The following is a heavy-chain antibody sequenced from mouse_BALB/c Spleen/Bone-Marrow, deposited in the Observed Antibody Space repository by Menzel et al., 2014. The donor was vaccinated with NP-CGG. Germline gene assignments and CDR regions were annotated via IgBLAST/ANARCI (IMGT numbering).Heavy chain of an antibody. D-gene: IGHD3-1*01. CDR1: GFTFSYYA. V-gene: IGHV5-9-4*01. CDR3: ARDSSGYFDY. CDR2: ISSGGSYT. J-gene: IGHJ2*01. Sequence: EVQVVESGGGLVKPGGSLKLSCAASGFTFSYYAMSWVRQSPEKSLEWVAEISSGGSYTYYPDTVTGRFTISRDDAKNTLYLEMSSLRSEDTAMYYCARDSSGYFDYWGQGTTLTVSS.